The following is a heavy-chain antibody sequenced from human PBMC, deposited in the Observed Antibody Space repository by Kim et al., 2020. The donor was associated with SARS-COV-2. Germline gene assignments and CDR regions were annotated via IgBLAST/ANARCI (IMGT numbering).Heavy chain of an antibody. Sequence: SQTLSLTCAISGDSVSSNSAAWNWIRQSPSRGLEWLGRTYYRSKWYNDYAVSVKSRITINPDTSKNQFSLQLNSVTPEDTAVYYCARGNWNDAWAEYYYGMDVWGQGTTVTVSS. CDR1: GDSVSSNSAA. CDR2: TYYRSKWYN. V-gene: IGHV6-1*01. J-gene: IGHJ6*02. CDR3: ARGNWNDAWAEYYYGMDV. D-gene: IGHD1-20*01.